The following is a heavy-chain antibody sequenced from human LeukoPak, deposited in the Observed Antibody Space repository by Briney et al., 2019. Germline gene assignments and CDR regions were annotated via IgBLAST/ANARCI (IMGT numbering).Heavy chain of an antibody. V-gene: IGHV3-23*01. CDR1: GFTFSNYA. CDR3: AKRRGYYYDSSGYYRY. CDR2: KSGSGGST. D-gene: IGHD3-22*01. J-gene: IGHJ4*02. Sequence: GGSLRLSCAASGFTFSNYAMSWVRQAPGKGLEWVSGKSGSGGSTYYADSVKGRFTISRDNSKNTLYLQMNSLRAEDTAVYYCAKRRGYYYDSSGYYRYWGQGTLVTVSS.